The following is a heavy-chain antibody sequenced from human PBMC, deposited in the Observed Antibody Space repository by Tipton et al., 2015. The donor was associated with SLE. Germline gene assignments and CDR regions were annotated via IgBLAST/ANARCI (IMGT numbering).Heavy chain of an antibody. Sequence: LRLSRSVSGDSIPTNNFYWPWIRQPPGQGLEWIGTISSGGNAFYNPSFKSRAPIDTSLLDTSKVQFSLSLTSLTASDTAMYYCAGDYGGPDCFDPWGLGSLVTVPS. V-gene: IGHV4-39*07. CDR2: ISSGGNA. CDR3: AGDYGGPDCFDP. J-gene: IGHJ5*02. CDR1: GDSIPTNNFY. D-gene: IGHD4-23*01.